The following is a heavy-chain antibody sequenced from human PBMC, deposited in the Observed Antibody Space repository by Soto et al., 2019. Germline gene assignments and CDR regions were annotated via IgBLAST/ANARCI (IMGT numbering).Heavy chain of an antibody. D-gene: IGHD2-2*01. V-gene: IGHV4-59*01. Sequence: PSETLSLTCTVSGGSISSYYWTWIRPPPGKGLEWIGSISYSGSTNYNPSLQSRVTMSIDRSKNQFSLKLSSVTAADTAVYYCARDVRYCSSTSCLGWFDPWGQGTLVTVSS. CDR2: ISYSGST. J-gene: IGHJ5*02. CDR1: GGSISSYY. CDR3: ARDVRYCSSTSCLGWFDP.